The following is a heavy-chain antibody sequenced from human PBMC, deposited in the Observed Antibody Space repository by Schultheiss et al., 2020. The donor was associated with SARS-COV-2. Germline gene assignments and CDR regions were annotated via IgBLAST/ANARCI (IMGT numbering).Heavy chain of an antibody. V-gene: IGHV3-21*01. J-gene: IGHJ4*02. CDR2: ISSSSSYT. CDR1: GFTFSSYA. Sequence: GGSLRLSCAASGFTFSSYAMHWVRQAPGKGLEWVSSISSSSSYTNYADSVKGRFTISRDNAKNTLYLQMNSLRAEDTAVYYCVRGVSSSYWGQGTLVTVSS. CDR3: VRGVSSSY. D-gene: IGHD2-8*01.